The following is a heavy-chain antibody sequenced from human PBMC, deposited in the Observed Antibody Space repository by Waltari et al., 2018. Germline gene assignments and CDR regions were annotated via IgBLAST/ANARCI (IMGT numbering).Heavy chain of an antibody. Sequence: QLQESGPGLVKPSGTLSLTCGVSGDSMSSTYCWSWVRQPPGKGLEWIGQVRGDGRTNYNPSFASRVTVSLDTYNNQFSLMVTSATAADTAVYYCARDRGRGLHLDSWGPGTLVTVSP. CDR2: VRGDGRT. CDR3: ARDRGRGLHLDS. CDR1: GDSMSSTYC. J-gene: IGHJ4*02. V-gene: IGHV4-4*02. D-gene: IGHD2-15*01.